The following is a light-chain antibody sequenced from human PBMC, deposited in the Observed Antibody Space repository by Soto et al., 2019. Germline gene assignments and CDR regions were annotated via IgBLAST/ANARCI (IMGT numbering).Light chain of an antibody. J-gene: IGKJ2*01. CDR1: QSISSW. CDR3: QQYNNYGYT. CDR2: DAS. Sequence: GDRVTITCRASQSISSWLAWYQQKPGKAPNLLIYDASSLKSGVPSRFSGSGSVTEFTLNISSLQPDDFATYYCQQYNNYGYTFGQGTKLQIK. V-gene: IGKV1-5*01.